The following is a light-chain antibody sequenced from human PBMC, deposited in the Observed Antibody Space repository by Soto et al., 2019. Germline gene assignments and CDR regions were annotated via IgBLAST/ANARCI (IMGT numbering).Light chain of an antibody. V-gene: IGLV2-14*01. Sequence: QSALTQPASVSGSPGQSITISFTGTSSDVGGYNYVSWYQQHPGKAPKLMIYVVSNRPSGVSNRFSGSKARNTASLTISGLQAEVEADYYCSSYTSSSTYVFGSGTKVTVL. CDR1: SSDVGGYNY. J-gene: IGLJ1*01. CDR2: VVS. CDR3: SSYTSSSTYV.